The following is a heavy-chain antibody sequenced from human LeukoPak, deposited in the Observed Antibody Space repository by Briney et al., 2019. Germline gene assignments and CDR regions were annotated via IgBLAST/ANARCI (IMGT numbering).Heavy chain of an antibody. J-gene: IGHJ4*02. V-gene: IGHV1-24*01. CDR2: FDPEDGET. D-gene: IGHD5-12*01. CDR1: GYTLTELS. CDR3: ATARGYSGYDLSGTFDY. Sequence: AASVKVSCKVSGYTLTELSMHWVRQAPGKGLEWMGGFDPEDGETIYAQKFQGRVTVTEDTSTDTAYMELSSLRSEDTAVYYCATARGYSGYDLSGTFDYWGQGTLVTVSS.